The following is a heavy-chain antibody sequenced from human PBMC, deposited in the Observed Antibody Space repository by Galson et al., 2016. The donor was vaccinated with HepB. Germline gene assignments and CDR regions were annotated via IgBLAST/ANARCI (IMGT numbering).Heavy chain of an antibody. J-gene: IGHJ4*02. Sequence: WINPNTGGTSYARNFQGRVTMTRDTSISTAYMELNRLRSDDTAVYYCATSYWDYVYWGQGTLVTVSS. CDR2: INPNTGGT. CDR3: ATSYWDYVY. D-gene: IGHD1-7*01. V-gene: IGHV1-2*02.